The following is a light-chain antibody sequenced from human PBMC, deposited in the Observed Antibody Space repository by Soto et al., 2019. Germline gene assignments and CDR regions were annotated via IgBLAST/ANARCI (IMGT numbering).Light chain of an antibody. J-gene: IGKJ3*01. V-gene: IGKV1-33*01. CDR1: QDIGNH. CDR3: QQYENVPFS. Sequence: DIQMTQSPSSLSASVGDRITITCQASQDIGNHLNWYQKKPGKAPNFLIYGASNLETGVPSRFSGSGSGTDFTFTITSLQPEDVVTYYCQQYENVPFSFGPGTKVDIK. CDR2: GAS.